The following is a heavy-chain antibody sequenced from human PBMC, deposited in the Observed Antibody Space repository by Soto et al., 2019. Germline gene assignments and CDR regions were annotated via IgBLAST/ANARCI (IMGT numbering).Heavy chain of an antibody. V-gene: IGHV3-30*18. CDR2: ISSDGNNK. Sequence: QVPLVESGGGVVQPGRSLRLSCAASGFTFSSYAMHWVRQAPGKGLEWVSVISSDGNNKYYADSVKGRFTISRDNSKNTLYLQMNSLRAEDTAVFFCAKAYITSWYGLHFDLWGRGTLVTVSS. CDR1: GFTFSSYA. CDR3: AKAYITSWYGLHFDL. J-gene: IGHJ2*01. D-gene: IGHD6-13*01.